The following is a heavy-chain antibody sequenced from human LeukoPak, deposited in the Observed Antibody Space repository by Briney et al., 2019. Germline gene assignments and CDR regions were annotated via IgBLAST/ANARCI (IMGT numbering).Heavy chain of an antibody. Sequence: PGGSLRLSCAASGFTLSSHRMNWVRQAPGKGLEWVSDISRSSSEIHYADSVTGRFTISRDNAKNSLYLQMNSLRAEDTAVYYCARGLRGYSYPDSYYYYYYMDVWGKGTTVTVSS. D-gene: IGHD5-18*01. CDR1: GFTLSSHR. J-gene: IGHJ6*03. CDR3: ARGLRGYSYPDSYYYYYYMDV. CDR2: ISRSSSEI. V-gene: IGHV3-21*05.